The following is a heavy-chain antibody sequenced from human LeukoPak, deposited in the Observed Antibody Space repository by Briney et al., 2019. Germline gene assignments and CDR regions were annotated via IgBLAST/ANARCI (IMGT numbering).Heavy chain of an antibody. J-gene: IGHJ5*02. CDR3: ARGGVGATSNWFDP. V-gene: IGHV4-59*01. CDR1: GGSISGYY. D-gene: IGHD1-26*01. CDR2: IYYSGST. Sequence: PSETLSLTCTVSGGSISGYYWSWIRQPPGKGLEWIGYIYYSGSTNYNPSLKSRVTISVDTSKNQFSLKLSSVTAADTAVYYCARGGVGATSNWFDPWGPGSPGHRLL.